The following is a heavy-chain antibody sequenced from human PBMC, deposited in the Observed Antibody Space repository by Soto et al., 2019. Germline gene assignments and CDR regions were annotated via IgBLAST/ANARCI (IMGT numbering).Heavy chain of an antibody. CDR2: IYYSGST. CDR3: ARDSSSMDGNWFDP. CDR1: GGSISSGGYY. J-gene: IGHJ5*02. Sequence: SETLSLTCTVSGGSISSGGYYWSWIRQHPGKGLEWIGYIYYSGSTYYNPSLKSRVTISVDTSKNQFSLKLSSVTAADTAVYYCARDSSSMDGNWFDPWGQGTLVTVSS. D-gene: IGHD6-6*01. V-gene: IGHV4-31*03.